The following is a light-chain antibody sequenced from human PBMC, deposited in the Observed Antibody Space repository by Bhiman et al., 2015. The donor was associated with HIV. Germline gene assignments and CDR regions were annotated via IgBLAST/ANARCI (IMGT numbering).Light chain of an antibody. J-gene: IGLJ1*01. CDR1: RSDIGSYHL. Sequence: QSALTQTASVSGSPGQSITISCTGTRSDIGSYHLVSWYQQYPGIAPTLLIYEVDKRPSGVSNRFSGSQSGVTASLTISGLQADDEADYYCCAYTDTITRVFGTGTKVTV. V-gene: IGLV2-14*02. CDR2: EVD. CDR3: CAYTDTITRV.